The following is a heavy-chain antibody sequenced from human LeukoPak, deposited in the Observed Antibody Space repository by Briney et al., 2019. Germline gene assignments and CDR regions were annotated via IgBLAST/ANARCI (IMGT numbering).Heavy chain of an antibody. V-gene: IGHV3-48*01. Sequence: GSLRLSCAASGFTFSSYSMNWVRQAPGKGLEWVSYISSSSTIYYADSVKGRFTISRDNAKNSLYLQMNSLRAEDTAVYYCARAGYYYDSSGYPLDYWGQGTLVTVSS. CDR2: ISSSSTI. CDR3: ARAGYYYDSSGYPLDY. J-gene: IGHJ4*02. CDR1: GFTFSSYS. D-gene: IGHD3-22*01.